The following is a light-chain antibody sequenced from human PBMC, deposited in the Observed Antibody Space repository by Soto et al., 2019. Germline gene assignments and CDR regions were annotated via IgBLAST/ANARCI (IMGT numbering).Light chain of an antibody. CDR2: GAS. CDR3: QQRSNWPPSIT. J-gene: IGKJ5*01. Sequence: EIVLTQSPGTLSLSPGERATLSCRASQSVSSSYLAWYQQKPGQAPRLLIYGASSRATDIPDRFSGSGSGTDFTLTISKVEPEDFAVYYCQQRSNWPPSITFGQGTRLEIK. V-gene: IGKV3D-20*02. CDR1: QSVSSSY.